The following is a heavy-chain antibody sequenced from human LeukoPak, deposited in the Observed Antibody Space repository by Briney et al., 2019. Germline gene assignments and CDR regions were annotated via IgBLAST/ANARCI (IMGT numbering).Heavy chain of an antibody. CDR1: GFTFSSYW. D-gene: IGHD3-3*01. CDR3: ATMYYDFWSGYSYYFDY. Sequence: PGGSLRLSCAASGFTFSSYWMSWVRQAPGKGLEWVANIKQDGSEKYYVDSVKGRFTISRDNAKNSLYLQMNSLRAEDTAVYYCATMYYDFWSGYSYYFDYWGQGTLVTVSS. CDR2: IKQDGSEK. J-gene: IGHJ4*02. V-gene: IGHV3-7*01.